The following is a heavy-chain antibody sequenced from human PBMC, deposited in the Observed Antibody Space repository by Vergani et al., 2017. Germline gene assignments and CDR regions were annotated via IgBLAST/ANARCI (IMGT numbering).Heavy chain of an antibody. V-gene: IGHV3-NL1*01. CDR3: AKERGSGTYYVDY. D-gene: IGHD3-10*01. CDR1: GFTFSSYG. CDR2: IYSGGST. J-gene: IGHJ4*02. Sequence: QVQLVESGGGVVQPGRSLRLSCAASGFTFSSYGMHWVRQAPGKGLEWVAVIYSGGSTYYADSVKGRFTISRDNSKNTLYLQMNSLRVEDTAVYYCAKERGSGTYYVDYWGQGTLVTVSS.